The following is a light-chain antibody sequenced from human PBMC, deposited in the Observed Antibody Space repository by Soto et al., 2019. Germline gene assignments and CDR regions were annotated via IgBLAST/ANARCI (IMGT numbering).Light chain of an antibody. J-gene: IGLJ1*01. Sequence: QSALPQPASVSGSPGQSITFSCTGTSSDIGNYNSVSWYQHHPGKAPKLIIFDVSNRPSGVSNRFSGSKSGNTASLTISGLQAEDETDYYCSSYTSSSTFVFGTGTKVTVL. CDR1: SSDIGNYNS. CDR2: DVS. CDR3: SSYTSSSTFV. V-gene: IGLV2-14*03.